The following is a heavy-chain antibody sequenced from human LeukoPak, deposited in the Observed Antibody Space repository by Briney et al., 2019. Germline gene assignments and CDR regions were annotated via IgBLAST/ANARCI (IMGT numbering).Heavy chain of an antibody. CDR1: GFTFDDYA. D-gene: IGHD3-9*01. CDR3: AKDSVDILTGSLHT. V-gene: IGHV3-9*01. J-gene: IGHJ4*02. CDR2: ISWNSGSI. Sequence: GGSLRLSCAASGFTFDDYAMHWVRQAPGKGLEWVSGISWNSGSIGYADSVKGRFTISRDNAKNSLYLQMNSLRAEDTALYYCAKDSVDILTGSLHTWGQGPLVTVSS.